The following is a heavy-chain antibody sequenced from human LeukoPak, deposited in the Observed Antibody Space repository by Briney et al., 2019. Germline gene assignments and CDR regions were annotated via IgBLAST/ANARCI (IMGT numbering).Heavy chain of an antibody. V-gene: IGHV4-39*01. D-gene: IGHD6-19*01. J-gene: IGHJ4*02. CDR2: IYYSGST. CDR3: ERSWVEGIAVAGPDPKPQQFDY. CDR1: GGSISSSSYY. Sequence: SETLSLTCTVSGGSISSSSYYWGWIRQPPGKGLEWIGSIYYSGSTYYNPSLKSRVTISVDTSKNQFSLKLSSVTAADTAVYYCERSWVEGIAVAGPDPKPQQFDYWGQGTLVTVSS.